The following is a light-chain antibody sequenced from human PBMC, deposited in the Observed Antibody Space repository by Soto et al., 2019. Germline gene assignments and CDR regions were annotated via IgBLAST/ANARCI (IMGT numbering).Light chain of an antibody. J-gene: IGLJ1*01. CDR3: CSYAGSYTFV. Sequence: QSVLTQPRSVSGSPGQSVTIPCTGTSSDVGGYNYVSWYQQHPGKVPKLMIYDVSKWPSGVPDRFSGSKSGNTASLTISGLQAEDDADYYCCSYAGSYTFVFGTGTKLTVL. CDR1: SSDVGGYNY. CDR2: DVS. V-gene: IGLV2-11*01.